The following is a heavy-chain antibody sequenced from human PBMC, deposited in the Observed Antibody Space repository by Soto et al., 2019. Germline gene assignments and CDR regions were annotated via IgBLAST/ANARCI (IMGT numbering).Heavy chain of an antibody. CDR2: IYSGGST. J-gene: IGHJ4*02. CDR1: GFTVSSKY. D-gene: IGHD3-22*01. CDR3: AREVYYYDSSGYYPPAAYFDY. Sequence: GGSLRLSCAASGFTVSSKYMSWVRQAPGKGLEWVSVIYSGGSTYYADSVKGRFTISRDNSKNTLHLHMNSLRAEDTAVYYCAREVYYYDSSGYYPPAAYFDYWGQGTLVTVSS. V-gene: IGHV3-53*01.